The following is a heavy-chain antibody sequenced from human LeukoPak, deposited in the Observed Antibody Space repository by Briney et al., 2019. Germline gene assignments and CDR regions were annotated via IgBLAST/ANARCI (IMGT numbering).Heavy chain of an antibody. CDR3: ARTGYSGYDSGGSFDY. CDR2: ISYDGSNK. J-gene: IGHJ4*02. V-gene: IGHV3-30-3*01. CDR1: GFTFSSYA. D-gene: IGHD5-12*01. Sequence: GGSLRLSCAASGFTFSSYAMHWVRQAPGKGLEWVAVISYDGSNKYYADSVKGRFTISRDNSKNTLYLQMNSLRAEDTAVYYCARTGYSGYDSGGSFDYWGQGTLVTVSS.